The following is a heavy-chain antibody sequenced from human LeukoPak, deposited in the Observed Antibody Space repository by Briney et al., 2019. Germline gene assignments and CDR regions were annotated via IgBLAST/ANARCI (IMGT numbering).Heavy chain of an antibody. Sequence: GGSLRLSCAASGFTFSSYAMSWVRQAPGKGLEWVSAISGSGASTYYADSVKGRFTISRDNAKNTLYLQMNSLRVEDTAVYYCTRGQQLVGDWGQGTLVTVSS. CDR2: ISGSGAST. CDR1: GFTFSSYA. D-gene: IGHD6-13*01. J-gene: IGHJ4*02. CDR3: TRGQQLVGD. V-gene: IGHV3-23*01.